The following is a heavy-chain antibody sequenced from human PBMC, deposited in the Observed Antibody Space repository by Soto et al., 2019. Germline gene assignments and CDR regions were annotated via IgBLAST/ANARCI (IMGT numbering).Heavy chain of an antibody. CDR1: GGTFDSNA. D-gene: IGHD2-15*01. Sequence: QVQLVQSGTEVRKPGSSVKVSCKASGGTFDSNAISWVRLAPGQGLEWMGGIITIFGTIKNAKKFQDRVTITADESTNIGYMELSSLRSEDTAIYYCAREGLTFGAGAVGGALDIWGQGTLVTVSS. V-gene: IGHV1-69*12. CDR2: IITIFGTI. CDR3: AREGLTFGAGAVGGALDI. J-gene: IGHJ3*02.